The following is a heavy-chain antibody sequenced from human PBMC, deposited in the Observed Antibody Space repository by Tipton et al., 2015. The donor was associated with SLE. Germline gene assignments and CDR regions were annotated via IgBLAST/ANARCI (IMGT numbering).Heavy chain of an antibody. D-gene: IGHD2-8*02. J-gene: IGHJ4*02. V-gene: IGHV4-59*12. CDR3: ARLVSRPYYFDY. Sequence: TLSLTCAVSGGSISPYYWSWIRQLPGKGLEWIGYIDYRGITNYNPSLKSRVTISVDTSKNQFSLKLSSVTAADTAVYYCARLVSRPYYFDYWGQGTLVTVSS. CDR1: GGSISPYY. CDR2: IDYRGIT.